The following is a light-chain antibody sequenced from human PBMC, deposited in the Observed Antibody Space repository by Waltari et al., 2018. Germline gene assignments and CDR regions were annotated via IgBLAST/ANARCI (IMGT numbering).Light chain of an antibody. CDR2: GAS. Sequence: EIVRTHHPATLSVSPGERATLSCRASQSVSSNLAWYQQKPGQAPRLLIYGASTRATGIPSRFSGSGSGADYTLTISSLHSEDFAVYYCQQYSNLPLTFDGGTKVEIK. J-gene: IGKJ4*01. CDR3: QQYSNLPLT. CDR1: QSVSSN. V-gene: IGKV3-15*01.